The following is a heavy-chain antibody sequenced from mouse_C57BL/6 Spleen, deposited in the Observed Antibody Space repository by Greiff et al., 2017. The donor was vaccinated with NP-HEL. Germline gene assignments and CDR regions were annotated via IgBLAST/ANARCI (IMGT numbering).Heavy chain of an antibody. CDR1: GFSLTSYG. J-gene: IGHJ4*01. V-gene: IGHV2-6-1*01. CDR3: ARHVGYYGSSYTSYAMDY. D-gene: IGHD1-1*01. CDR2: IWSDGST. Sequence: VQLQQSGPGLVAPSQSLSITCTVSGFSLTSYGVHWVRQPPGKGLEWLVVIWSDGSTTYNSALKSRLSISKDNSKSQVFLKMNSLQTDDTAMYYCARHVGYYGSSYTSYAMDYWGQGTSVTVSS.